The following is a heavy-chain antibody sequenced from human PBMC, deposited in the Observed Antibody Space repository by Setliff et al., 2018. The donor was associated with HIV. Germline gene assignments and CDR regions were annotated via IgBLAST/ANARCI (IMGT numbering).Heavy chain of an antibody. CDR1: GASISSGGYY. CDR2: ICYSGST. Sequence: SETLSLTCTVSGASISSGGYYWSWIRQHPGEGLEWIGYICYSGSTYYNPSLKSRVTISVDTSKNQFSLKLNSVTAADTAVYYCARVPTNPDFYYYYMDVWGKGTTVTVSS. CDR3: ARVPTNPDFYYYYMDV. J-gene: IGHJ6*03. V-gene: IGHV4-31*03.